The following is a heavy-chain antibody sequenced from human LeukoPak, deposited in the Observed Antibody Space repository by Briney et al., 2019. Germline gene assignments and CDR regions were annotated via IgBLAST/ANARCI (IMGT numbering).Heavy chain of an antibody. CDR2: IYPGDSDT. Sequence: GESLKISCKGSGYSFTSYWIGWVRQMPGKGLEWMGIIYPGDSDTRYSPSFQGQVTISADKSISTAYLQWSSLKASDTAMYYCARQARSGSSHDAFDIWGQGTMVTVSS. V-gene: IGHV5-51*01. D-gene: IGHD1-26*01. CDR3: ARQARSGSSHDAFDI. J-gene: IGHJ3*02. CDR1: GYSFTSYW.